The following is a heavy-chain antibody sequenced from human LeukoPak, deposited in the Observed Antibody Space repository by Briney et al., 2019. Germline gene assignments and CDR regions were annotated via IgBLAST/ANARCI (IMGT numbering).Heavy chain of an antibody. V-gene: IGHV4-30-4*01. J-gene: IGHJ4*02. D-gene: IGHD4-17*01. CDR1: GYSISSGDYY. CDR3: ARTTTVTTAFDY. Sequence: SETLSLTCTVSGYSISSGDYYWSWIRQPPGKGLEWIGYIYYSGSTYYNPSLKSRVTISVDTSKNQFSLKQSSVTAADTAVYYCARTTTVTTAFDYWGQGTLVTVST. CDR2: IYYSGST.